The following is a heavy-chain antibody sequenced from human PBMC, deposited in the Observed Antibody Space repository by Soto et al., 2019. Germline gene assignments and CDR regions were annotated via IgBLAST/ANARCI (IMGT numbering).Heavy chain of an antibody. CDR1: GGSISSSSYY. V-gene: IGHV4-39*07. Sequence: SETLSLTCTVSGGSISSSSYYWGWIRQPPGKGLEWIGSIYYSGSTYYNPSLKSRVTMSVDMSKNQFSLKLTSVIAVDTAVYYCARFSRSSRDSDMDVWGQGTTVTVPS. CDR3: ARFSRSSRDSDMDV. D-gene: IGHD2-15*01. J-gene: IGHJ6*02. CDR2: IYYSGST.